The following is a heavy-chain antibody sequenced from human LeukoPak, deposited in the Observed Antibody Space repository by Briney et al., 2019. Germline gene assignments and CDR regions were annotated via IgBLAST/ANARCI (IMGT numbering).Heavy chain of an antibody. Sequence: SETLSLTCTVSGGSVSSYYWSWIRQPPGKGLGWIGYIYYSGSTNYNPSLKSRVTISVDTSKNQFSLKLSSVTAADTAVYYCARGHPTPNLWFRELLCCNWFDPWGQGTLVTVSS. D-gene: IGHD3-10*01. CDR2: IYYSGST. J-gene: IGHJ5*02. V-gene: IGHV4-59*02. CDR3: ARGHPTPNLWFRELLCCNWFDP. CDR1: GGSVSSYY.